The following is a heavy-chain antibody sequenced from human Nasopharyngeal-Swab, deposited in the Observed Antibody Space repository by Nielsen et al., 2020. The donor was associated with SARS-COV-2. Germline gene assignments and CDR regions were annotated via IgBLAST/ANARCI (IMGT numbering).Heavy chain of an antibody. Sequence: GESLKISCATSGFTFSPYTMTWVRQAPGKGLQWISYITSGNSVQYADSVRGRFTISRDNAKNSLDLQMNSLTAEDTAMYYCARERGGGYGDYWGQGTLVTVSS. D-gene: IGHD5-12*01. V-gene: IGHV3-48*04. J-gene: IGHJ4*02. CDR1: GFTFSPYT. CDR2: ITSGNSV. CDR3: ARERGGGYGDY.